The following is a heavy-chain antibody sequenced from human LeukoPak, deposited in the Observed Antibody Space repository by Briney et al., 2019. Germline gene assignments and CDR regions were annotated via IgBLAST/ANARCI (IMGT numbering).Heavy chain of an antibody. V-gene: IGHV4-34*01. Sequence: SETLSLTCAVYGGSFSGYCWSWIRQPPGKGLEWIGEINHSGSTNYNPSLKSRVTISVDTSKNQFSLKLSSVTAADTAVYYCARGRSYYDSSGYYVYWGQGTLVTVSS. CDR1: GGSFSGYC. J-gene: IGHJ4*02. CDR2: INHSGST. D-gene: IGHD3-22*01. CDR3: ARGRSYYDSSGYYVY.